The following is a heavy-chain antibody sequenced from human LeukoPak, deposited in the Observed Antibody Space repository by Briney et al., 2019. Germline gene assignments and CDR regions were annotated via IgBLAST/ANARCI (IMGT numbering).Heavy chain of an antibody. CDR3: ARDRDYGSGRSYGLFDY. CDR2: IKQDGSEK. D-gene: IGHD3-10*01. V-gene: IGHV3-7*01. CDR1: GFTFSSYW. J-gene: IGHJ4*02. Sequence: PGGSLRLSCAASGFTFSSYWMSWVRQAPGKGLEWVANIKQDGSEKYYLDSVKGRFTISRDNAKNSLYLQMNSLRAEDTAVYYCARDRDYGSGRSYGLFDYWGQGSLVTVSS.